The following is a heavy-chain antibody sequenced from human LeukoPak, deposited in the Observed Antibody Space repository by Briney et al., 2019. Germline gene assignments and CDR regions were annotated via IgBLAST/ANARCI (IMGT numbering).Heavy chain of an antibody. D-gene: IGHD3-3*01. Sequence: SETLSLTCTVSGGSISSYYWSWIRQPPGKGLEWIGYIYYSGSTNYSPSLKSRVTISVDTSKNQFSLKLSSVTAADTAVYYCASAPYYDFWSGYYTNWYFDLWGRGTLLTVSS. CDR3: ASAPYYDFWSGYYTNWYFDL. V-gene: IGHV4-59*01. CDR2: IYYSGST. J-gene: IGHJ2*01. CDR1: GGSISSYY.